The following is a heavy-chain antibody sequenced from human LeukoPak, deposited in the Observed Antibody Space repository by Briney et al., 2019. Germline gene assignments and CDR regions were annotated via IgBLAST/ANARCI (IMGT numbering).Heavy chain of an antibody. D-gene: IGHD3-3*01. CDR3: ARGSYYDFWSGLHTTPPFDY. J-gene: IGHJ4*02. V-gene: IGHV1-18*01. CDR1: GYTFTSYG. Sequence: ASVKVSCKASGYTFTSYGISWVRQAPGQGLEWMGWISAYNGNTNYAQKLQGRVTMTTDTSTSTAYMELRSLRSDDTAVYYCARGSYYDFWSGLHTTPPFDYWAREPWSPSPQ. CDR2: ISAYNGNT.